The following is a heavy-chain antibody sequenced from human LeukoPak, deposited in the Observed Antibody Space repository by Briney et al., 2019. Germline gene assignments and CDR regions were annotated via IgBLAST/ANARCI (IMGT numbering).Heavy chain of an antibody. J-gene: IGHJ4*02. V-gene: IGHV4-34*01. CDR2: INQSGRT. CDR3: ARGLSTTVANGFDY. CDR1: GGSFSGYN. D-gene: IGHD4-23*01. Sequence: SETLSLTCAVYGGSFSGYNWGWIRQPPGKGLEWIGEINQSGRTNYNPSLKSRVTISMDTSKNQFSLKLSSVTAADTAVYYCARGLSTTVANGFDYWGQGTLVTVSS.